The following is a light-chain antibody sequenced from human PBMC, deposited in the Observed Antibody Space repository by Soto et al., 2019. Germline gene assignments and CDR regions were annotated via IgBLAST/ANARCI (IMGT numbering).Light chain of an antibody. J-gene: IGKJ4*01. CDR1: QSLLYSDGNNY. CDR3: MQARETPLT. CDR2: LGS. Sequence: EIVMTQSPLSLPVTPGAPASISCKSSQSLLYSDGNNYLDWYLQKPGQSPQLLIHLGSNRASGVXDXFSGSGSGTDFTLRISRVEAEDVGVYFCMQARETPLTFGGGTKVEIK. V-gene: IGKV2-28*01.